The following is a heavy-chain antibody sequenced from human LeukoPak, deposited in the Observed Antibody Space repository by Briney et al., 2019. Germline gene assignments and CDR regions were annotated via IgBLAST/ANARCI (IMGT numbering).Heavy chain of an antibody. CDR2: IIPIFGTA. Sequence: SVKVSCKASGGTFSSYAISWVRQAPGQGLEWMGGIIPIFGTANYAQKFQGRVTITTDESTSTDYMELSSLRSEDTAVYYCARDSGSYLYFDYWGQGTLVTVSS. CDR1: GGTFSSYA. CDR3: ARDSGSYLYFDY. D-gene: IGHD1-26*01. V-gene: IGHV1-69*05. J-gene: IGHJ4*02.